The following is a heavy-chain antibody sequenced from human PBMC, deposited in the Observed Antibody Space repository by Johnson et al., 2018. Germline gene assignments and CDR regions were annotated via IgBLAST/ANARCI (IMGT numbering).Heavy chain of an antibody. Sequence: VQLVQSGGGLVKPGGSLRLSCAASGFTFSGSAMHWVSQASGKGLEWIGRIRSKANSYATAYAASVKGRFTISRDESKNRAYLQMNSRKTEETAVYYCTSEGHWGKGTLGTVSA. V-gene: IGHV3-73*01. CDR2: IRSKANSYAT. CDR3: TSEGH. J-gene: IGHJ1*01. CDR1: GFTFSGSA.